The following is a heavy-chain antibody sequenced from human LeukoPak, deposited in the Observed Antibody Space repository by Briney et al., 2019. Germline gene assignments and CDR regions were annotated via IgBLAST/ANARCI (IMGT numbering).Heavy chain of an antibody. CDR2: ISAYTGNT. V-gene: IGHV1-18*01. D-gene: IGHD3-22*01. Sequence: ASVKVSCKASGYTFTNYGVSWVRQAPGQGLEWMGWISAYTGNTNYAQKLQGRVTMTTDTSTSTAYMELRSLRSDDTAVYYCARSGVGYFYDSSGYYPLDYWGQGTLVTVSS. CDR3: ARSGVGYFYDSSGYYPLDY. CDR1: GYTFTNYG. J-gene: IGHJ4*02.